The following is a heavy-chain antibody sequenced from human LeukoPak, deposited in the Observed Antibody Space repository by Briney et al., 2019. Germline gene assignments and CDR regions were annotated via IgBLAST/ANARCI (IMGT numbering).Heavy chain of an antibody. V-gene: IGHV3-30*02. CDR1: GFTFSSYG. CDR3: AKDFSSSWYPVPVY. Sequence: GGSLRLSCAASGFTFSSYGMHWVRQAPGKGLEWVAFIRYDGSNKYYADSVKGRFTISRDNSKNTLYLQMNSLRAEDTAVYYCAKDFSSSWYPVPVYWGQGTLVTVSS. CDR2: IRYDGSNK. D-gene: IGHD6-13*01. J-gene: IGHJ4*02.